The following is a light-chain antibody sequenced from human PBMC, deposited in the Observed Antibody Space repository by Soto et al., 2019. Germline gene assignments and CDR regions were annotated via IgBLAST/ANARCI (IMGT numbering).Light chain of an antibody. CDR1: SSDVGSYNR. Sequence: QSVLTQPASVSGSLGQSITISCTGTSSDVGSYNRFSWYQQHPGKVPKVMIYDVNKRPSGVSNRFSGSKSGNTASLTISGLQAEDEADYYCCSYAGSRMWVLGGGTQLTVL. CDR2: DVN. CDR3: CSYAGSRMWV. V-gene: IGLV2-23*02. J-gene: IGLJ3*02.